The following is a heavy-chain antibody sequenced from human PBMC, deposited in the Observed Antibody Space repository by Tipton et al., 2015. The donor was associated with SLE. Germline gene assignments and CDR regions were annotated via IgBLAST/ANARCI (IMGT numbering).Heavy chain of an antibody. V-gene: IGHV4-59*12. CDR1: GGSISSYY. CDR2: IYYSGST. D-gene: IGHD1-14*01. Sequence: LSLTCTVSGGSISSYYWSWIRQPPGKGLEWIGYIYYSGSTNYNPSLKSRVTISVDTSKNQFSLKLSSVTAADTAVYYCARTPPPEAGNFDYWGQGTLVTVSS. CDR3: ARTPPPEAGNFDY. J-gene: IGHJ4*02.